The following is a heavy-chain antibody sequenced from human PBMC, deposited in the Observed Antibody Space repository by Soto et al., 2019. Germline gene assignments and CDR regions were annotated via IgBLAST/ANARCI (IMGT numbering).Heavy chain of an antibody. CDR3: ARGGRGIAAADRLDV. J-gene: IGHJ6*02. V-gene: IGHV1-69*12. CDR1: GGTFSSYA. Sequence: QVQLAQSGAEVKKPGSSVKVSCKASGGTFSSYASSCVRQAPGQGLEWMGGIIPIFGTANYAQKFKGRVTITADESTSTAYMELSSLRSEDTAVYYCARGGRGIAAADRLDVWGQGTTVTVSS. D-gene: IGHD6-13*01. CDR2: IIPIFGTA.